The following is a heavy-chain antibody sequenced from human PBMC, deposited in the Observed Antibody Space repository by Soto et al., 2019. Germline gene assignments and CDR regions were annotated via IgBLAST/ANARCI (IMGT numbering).Heavy chain of an antibody. V-gene: IGHV4-4*02. D-gene: IGHD3-3*01. J-gene: IGHJ4*02. CDR3: AARRLRSGPRTDTRLDD. CDR1: GDSINSSHW. CDR2: SSHSGST. Sequence: PSETLSLTCAVSGDSINSSHWWNWVRQPPGKGLEWIGQSSHSGSTNYNPSLTSRVTISVDKSKNHFSLKVTSVTAADAAVYYCAARRLRSGPRTDTRLDDWGQGSLVTVPS.